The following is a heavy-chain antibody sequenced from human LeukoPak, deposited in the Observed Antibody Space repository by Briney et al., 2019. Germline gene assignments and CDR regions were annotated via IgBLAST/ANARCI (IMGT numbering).Heavy chain of an antibody. CDR1: GFTFSSYE. V-gene: IGHV3-48*03. CDR2: ISSSGSTI. CDR3: AELGITMIGGV. D-gene: IGHD3-10*02. Sequence: GGSLRLSCAASGFTFSSYEMNWVRQAPGKGLEWVSYISSSGSTIYYADSLKGRFTISRDNAKNSLYLQLNSLRAEDTAVYYCAELGITMIGGVWGKGTTVTISS. J-gene: IGHJ6*04.